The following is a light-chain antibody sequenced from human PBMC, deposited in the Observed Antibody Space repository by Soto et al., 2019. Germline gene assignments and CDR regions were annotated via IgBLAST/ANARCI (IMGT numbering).Light chain of an antibody. CDR2: EVT. CDR3: TSYTAFSTDIL. Sequence: QSALTQPPSASGSPGQSVTISCTGTSSDVGACNYVSWFQQHPGKAPKLMIYEVTNRPSGVSDRFSGSKSGDTASLTISGLQAEDEADYYCTSYTAFSTDILFGGGTKLTVL. J-gene: IGLJ2*01. V-gene: IGLV2-14*01. CDR1: SSDVGACNY.